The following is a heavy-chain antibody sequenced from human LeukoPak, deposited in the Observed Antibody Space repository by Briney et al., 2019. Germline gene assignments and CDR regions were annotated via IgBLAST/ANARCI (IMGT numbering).Heavy chain of an antibody. CDR2: INPNSGGT. CDR1: GYTFTSYG. CDR3: ARERKPGPFDY. J-gene: IGHJ4*02. V-gene: IGHV1-18*01. Sequence: ASVKVSCKASGYTFTSYGISWVRQAPGQGLEWMGWINPNSGGTNYAQKLQGRVTMTTDTSTSTAYMELRSLRSDDTAVYYCARERKPGPFDYWGQGTLVTVSS.